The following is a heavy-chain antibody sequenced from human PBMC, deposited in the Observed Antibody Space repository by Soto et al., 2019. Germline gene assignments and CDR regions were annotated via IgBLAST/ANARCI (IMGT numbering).Heavy chain of an antibody. CDR3: AGGPVTYGLQYLGH. CDR1: GYTFTTYA. V-gene: IGHV1-3*01. D-gene: IGHD3-16*01. Sequence: QVQLVQSGAEVKKPGASVKVSCKASGYTFTTYAIHWVRQAPGQRLEWMGWIDAGNGNTKYSERFQDRVIISRDTSASTAYMEPSRLRSEDTAGYFCAGGPVTYGLQYLGHWGQGTLVTVSS. J-gene: IGHJ4*02. CDR2: IDAGNGNT.